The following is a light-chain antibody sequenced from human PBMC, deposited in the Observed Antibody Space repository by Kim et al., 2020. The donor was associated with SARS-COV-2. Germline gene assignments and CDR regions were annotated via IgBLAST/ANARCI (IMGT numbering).Light chain of an antibody. J-gene: IGKJ4*01. CDR3: QQYYSNPLT. CDR2: AAS. V-gene: IGKV1-8*01. CDR1: QGISSY. Sequence: AIRMTQSPSSFSASAGDRVTITCRASQGISSYLAWYQQKPGKAPKLLIYAASTLQSGVPSRFSGSGSGTDFTLTISSLQSEDFATYYCQQYYSNPLTFGGGTKLDIK.